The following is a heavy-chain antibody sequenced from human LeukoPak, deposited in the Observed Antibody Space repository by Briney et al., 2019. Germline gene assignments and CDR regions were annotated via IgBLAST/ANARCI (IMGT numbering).Heavy chain of an antibody. V-gene: IGHV4-61*01. CDR3: ALGSEGGYSYGFDY. CDR2: IYYSGST. J-gene: IGHJ4*02. Sequence: SETLSLTCVVSGGSGGSISSSNFWTWVRQPPGKGLEWIGYIYYSGSTNYNPSLKSRVTISVDTSKNQFSLKLSSVTAADTAVYYCALGSEGGYSYGFDYWGQGTLVTVSS. CDR1: GGSGGSISSSNF. D-gene: IGHD5-18*01.